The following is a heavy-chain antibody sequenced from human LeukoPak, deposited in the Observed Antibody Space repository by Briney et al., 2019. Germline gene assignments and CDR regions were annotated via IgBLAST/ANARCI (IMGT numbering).Heavy chain of an antibody. CDR3: ARARAPVTRISSFDI. CDR1: GFTFSNAW. CDR2: IKSKTDGGTT. V-gene: IGHV3-15*01. D-gene: IGHD4-17*01. Sequence: GGSLRLSCAAPGFTFSNAWMSWVRQAPGKGLEWVGRIKSKTDGGTTDYAAPVKGGFTISRDDSKNTLYLQMNSLKTEDTAVYYCARARAPVTRISSFDIWGQGTMVTVSS. J-gene: IGHJ3*02.